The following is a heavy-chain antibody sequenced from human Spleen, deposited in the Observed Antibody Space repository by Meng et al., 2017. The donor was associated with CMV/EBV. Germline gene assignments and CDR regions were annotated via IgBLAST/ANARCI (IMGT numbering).Heavy chain of an antibody. V-gene: IGHV3-9*01. J-gene: IGHJ3*02. CDR3: VKDYRMILGMNAFEN. CDR2: INWNGKKI. CDR1: KFTFDEYA. Sequence: GGSLRLSCAASKFTFDEYAMHWVRQVPGKGLEWVSGINWNGKKIGYAKSVQGRFTISRDNAKNSLYLQMNSLRLEDTALYYCVKDYRMILGMNAFENWGQGTMVTVSS. D-gene: IGHD3-16*01.